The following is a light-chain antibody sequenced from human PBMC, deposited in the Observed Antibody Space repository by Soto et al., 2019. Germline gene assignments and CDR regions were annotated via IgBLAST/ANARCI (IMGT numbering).Light chain of an antibody. CDR2: DAS. CDR1: QRVSSSN. Sequence: EIVLTQSPGTLFLSPGERATLSCRASQRVSSSNLAWYQQKVGQAPRLLMYDASSRATGIPDRFSGSGSGTDFTLTISRLEPEDFAVYYCQQYGSPPPTFGQGTKVEI. V-gene: IGKV3-20*01. J-gene: IGKJ1*01. CDR3: QQYGSPPPT.